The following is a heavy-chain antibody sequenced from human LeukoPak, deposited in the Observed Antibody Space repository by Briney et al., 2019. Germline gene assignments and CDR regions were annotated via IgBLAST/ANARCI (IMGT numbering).Heavy chain of an antibody. CDR1: GFTFSSYS. CDR2: ISSSSSYI. D-gene: IGHD4-17*01. V-gene: IGHV3-21*01. J-gene: IGHJ4*02. CDR3: ARDNRRYTVTTSSFDY. Sequence: GGSLRLSCAASGFTFSSYSMNWVRQAPGKGLEWVSSISSSSSYIYYADSVKGRFTISRDNAKNSLYLQMNSLRAEDTAVYYCARDNRRYTVTTSSFDYWGQGTLVTVSS.